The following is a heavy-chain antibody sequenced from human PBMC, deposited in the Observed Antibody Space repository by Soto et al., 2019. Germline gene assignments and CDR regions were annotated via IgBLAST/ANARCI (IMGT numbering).Heavy chain of an antibody. CDR1: GFTFSSYW. CDR3: ARVLTGAFDY. V-gene: IGHV3-7*01. Sequence: EVQLVESGGGLVQPGGSLRLSCAASGFTFSSYWMSWVRQAPGKGLEWVANIKQEGSEKYYVDSVKGRFTISRDNAKNSRYLKMNSLRAEDTAVYYCARVLTGAFDYWGQGTLVTVSS. J-gene: IGHJ4*02. CDR2: IKQEGSEK. D-gene: IGHD3-9*01.